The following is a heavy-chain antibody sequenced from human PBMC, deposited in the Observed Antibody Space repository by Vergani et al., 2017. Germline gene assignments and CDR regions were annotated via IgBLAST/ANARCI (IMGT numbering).Heavy chain of an antibody. CDR2: ISSSGSTI. J-gene: IGHJ3*02. V-gene: IGHV3-11*01. D-gene: IGHD6-13*01. CDR3: ARDDRGVGQQLPTEGNDAFDI. Sequence: VRLLESGGDLVQPGGSLRLSCAASGFTFSDYYMSWIRQAPGKGLEWVSYISSSGSTIYYADSVKGRFTISRDNAKNSLYLQMNSLRAEDTAVYYCARDDRGVGQQLPTEGNDAFDIWGQGTMVTVSS. CDR1: GFTFSDYY.